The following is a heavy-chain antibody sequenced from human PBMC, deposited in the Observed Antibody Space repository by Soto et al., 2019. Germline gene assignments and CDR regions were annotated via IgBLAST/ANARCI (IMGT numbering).Heavy chain of an antibody. CDR3: ARGRTARKATTLGY. Sequence: SETLSLTCAVYGGSFSGYYWSWIRQPPGKGLEWIGEINHSGSTNYNPSLKSRVTISVDTSKNQFSLKLSSVTAADTAVYYCARGRTARKATTLGYWGQGTLVTVSS. J-gene: IGHJ4*02. V-gene: IGHV4-34*01. D-gene: IGHD5-12*01. CDR1: GGSFSGYY. CDR2: INHSGST.